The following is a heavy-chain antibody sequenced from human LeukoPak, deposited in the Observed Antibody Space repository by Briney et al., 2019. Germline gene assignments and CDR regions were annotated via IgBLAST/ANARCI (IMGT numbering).Heavy chain of an antibody. V-gene: IGHV4-4*02. CDR1: GGSISSSNW. Sequence: SGTLSLTCAVSGGSISSSNWWSWVRQPPGKGLEWLGEIYHSGSTNYNPSLKSRVTISVDKSKNQFSLKLSSVTAADTAVYYCARYGSGSYSSFYYFDYWGQGTLVTVSS. CDR2: IYHSGST. CDR3: ARYGSGSYSSFYYFDY. J-gene: IGHJ4*02. D-gene: IGHD3-10*01.